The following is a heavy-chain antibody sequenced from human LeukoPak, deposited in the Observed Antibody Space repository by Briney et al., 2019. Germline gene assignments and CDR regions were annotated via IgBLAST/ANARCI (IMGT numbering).Heavy chain of an antibody. J-gene: IGHJ6*03. CDR3: VRAPNLNAIFRVVYYMDV. CDR2: IYHSGST. D-gene: IGHD3-3*02. V-gene: IGHV4-38-2*01. CDR1: GYSIIGGYY. Sequence: SETLSLTCAVSGYSIIGGYYWGWIRQPPGRGLEWIATIYHSGSTYYNPSPKSRVTISVDTSKNQFSLRLSSVTTADTAVYYCVRAPNLNAIFRVVYYMDVWGKGTAVTVSS.